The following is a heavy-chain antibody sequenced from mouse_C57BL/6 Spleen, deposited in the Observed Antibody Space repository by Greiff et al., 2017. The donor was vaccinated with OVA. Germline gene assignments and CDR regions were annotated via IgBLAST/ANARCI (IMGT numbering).Heavy chain of an antibody. D-gene: IGHD1-1*01. CDR3: AYYYGSAMDY. Sequence: EVQGVESGGGLVKPGGSLKLSCAASGFTFSDYGMHWVRQAPEKGLEWVAYISSGSSTIYYADTVKGRITISRDNAKNTLFLQMTSLRSEDTAMYYCAYYYGSAMDYWGQGTSVTVSS. V-gene: IGHV5-17*01. J-gene: IGHJ4*01. CDR1: GFTFSDYG. CDR2: ISSGSSTI.